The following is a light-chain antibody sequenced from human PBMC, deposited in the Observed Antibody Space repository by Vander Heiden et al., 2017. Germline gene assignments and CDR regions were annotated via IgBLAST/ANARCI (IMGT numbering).Light chain of an antibody. CDR1: SSDVGGYNY. CDR3: SSYTSSSTLGV. J-gene: IGLJ1*01. CDR2: DVS. Sequence: QSALTQPASVSGSPGQSLTISCTGTSSDVGGYNYVSWYQQHPGKAPKLMIYDVSNRPSGVSNRFSGAKSGNTASLTISGLQAEDEADYYCSSYTSSSTLGVCGTGTKVTVL. V-gene: IGLV2-14*03.